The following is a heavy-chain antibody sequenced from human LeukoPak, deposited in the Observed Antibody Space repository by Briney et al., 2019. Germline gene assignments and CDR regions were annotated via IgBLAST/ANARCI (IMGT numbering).Heavy chain of an antibody. Sequence: PGGSLRLSCAASGFTFSTCNMHWVRQAPEKGLEWVSSISTSSDYVYYADSMKGRFTISRDNAKNSLYLQMNSLSAEDTAVYYCARAGGDFWSGYYMKYWGQGTLVTVSS. CDR3: ARAGGDFWSGYYMKY. D-gene: IGHD3-3*01. V-gene: IGHV3-21*04. CDR1: GFTFSTCN. CDR2: ISTSSDYV. J-gene: IGHJ4*02.